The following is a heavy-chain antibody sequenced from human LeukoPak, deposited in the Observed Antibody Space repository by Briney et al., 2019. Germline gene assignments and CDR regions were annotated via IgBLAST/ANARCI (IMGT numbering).Heavy chain of an antibody. J-gene: IGHJ4*02. V-gene: IGHV3-30-3*01. CDR1: RFTFSSYA. CDR2: ISYDGSNK. CDR3: AKVGAGAFDY. Sequence: GGSLRLSCAASRFTFSSYAMHWVRQAPGKGLEWVAVISYDGSNKYYADSVKGRFTISRDNSKNTLYLQMNSLRAEDTAVYYCAKVGAGAFDYWGQGTLVTVSS. D-gene: IGHD1-26*01.